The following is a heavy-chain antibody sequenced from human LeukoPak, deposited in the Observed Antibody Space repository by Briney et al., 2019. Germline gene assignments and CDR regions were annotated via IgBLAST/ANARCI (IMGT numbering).Heavy chain of an antibody. CDR2: IYPGDSDT. D-gene: IGHD4-17*01. Sequence: PRESLKIFRKGSGYRLYHHWNGWVRQKPGKSPEWMGNIYPGDSDTRYSPSFQGQVTISADKSISTAYLQWSSLKASDTAMYYCARQTHYGDYGDFQHWGQGTLVTVSS. CDR3: ARQTHYGDYGDFQH. J-gene: IGHJ1*01. V-gene: IGHV5-51*01. CDR1: GYRLYHHW.